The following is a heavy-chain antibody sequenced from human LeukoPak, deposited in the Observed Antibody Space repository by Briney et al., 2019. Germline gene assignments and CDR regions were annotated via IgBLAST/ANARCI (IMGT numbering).Heavy chain of an antibody. CDR2: ISAYNGNT. Sequence: ASVKVSCKASGYTFTSYGISWVRQAPGQGLEWMGWISAYNGNTNYAQKLQGRVTMTTDTSTSTAYMELRSLRSEDTAVYYCARGYGGYYYYYMDVWGKGTTVTISS. CDR1: GYTFTSYG. D-gene: IGHD3-10*01. CDR3: ARGYGGYYYYYMDV. J-gene: IGHJ6*03. V-gene: IGHV1-18*01.